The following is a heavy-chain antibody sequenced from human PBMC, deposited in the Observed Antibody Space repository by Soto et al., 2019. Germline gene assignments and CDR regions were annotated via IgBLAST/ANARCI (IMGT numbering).Heavy chain of an antibody. D-gene: IGHD1-26*01. CDR2: IRPYNGDT. CDR1: GYSFSSYG. Sequence: QAQLVQCGSEEKRPGASVKVSCKASGYSFSSYGIVWVRQAPGQGLEWMGWIRPYNGDTNSAQKFQGRVTLTTDTSTSTAYMELRSLRYDDTAVYYCARRAEDHYFYYMGVWGKGTTVTVSS. CDR3: ARRAEDHYFYYMGV. J-gene: IGHJ6*03. V-gene: IGHV1-18*01.